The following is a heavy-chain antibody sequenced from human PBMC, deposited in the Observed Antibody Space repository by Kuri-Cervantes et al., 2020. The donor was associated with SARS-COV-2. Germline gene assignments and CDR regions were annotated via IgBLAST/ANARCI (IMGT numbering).Heavy chain of an antibody. CDR1: GFTFSGHW. D-gene: IGHD3-22*01. V-gene: IGHV3-74*01. J-gene: IGHJ4*02. CDR2: INPDGSYT. Sequence: GESLKISCAASGFTFSGHWIHWVRQAPGKGLVWVSRINPDGSYTNNADSVKGRFTLSRDNAKNSLYLQMNSLRAEDTAVYYCARVNTSGYPSDYWGQGTLVTVSS. CDR3: ARVNTSGYPSDY.